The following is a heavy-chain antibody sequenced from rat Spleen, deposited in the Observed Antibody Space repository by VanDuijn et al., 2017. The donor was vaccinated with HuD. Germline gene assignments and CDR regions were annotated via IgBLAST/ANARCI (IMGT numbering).Heavy chain of an antibody. CDR2: IWGDGST. J-gene: IGHJ3*01. V-gene: IGHV2-1*01. CDR1: GFSLTSNS. D-gene: IGHD1-12*03. Sequence: QVQLKESGPGLVQPSQTLSLTCTVSGFSLTSNSVHWVRQPPGKGLEWMGGIWGDGSTDYNSALKSRLIISRDTSKSQVFLKMNSLQTDDTAIYFCTRSWGYYYDGSPQWFAYWGQGTLVTVSS. CDR3: TRSWGYYYDGSPQWFAY.